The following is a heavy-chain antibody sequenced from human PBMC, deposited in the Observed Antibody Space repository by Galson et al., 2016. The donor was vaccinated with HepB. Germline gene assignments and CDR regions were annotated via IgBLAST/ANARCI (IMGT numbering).Heavy chain of an antibody. CDR2: FDPEDGET. Sequence: SCKVSGKSLSELSMYWVRQAPGTGLEWMGGFDPEDGETLYAQMFQGRVTMTGDTTTDPAYMELSSLRSGDTAVAYCATGPEGAISVSFDCWCQGSLVTASS. CDR3: ATGPEGAISVSFDC. CDR1: GKSLSELS. D-gene: IGHD3-10*01. J-gene: IGHJ4*02. V-gene: IGHV1-24*01.